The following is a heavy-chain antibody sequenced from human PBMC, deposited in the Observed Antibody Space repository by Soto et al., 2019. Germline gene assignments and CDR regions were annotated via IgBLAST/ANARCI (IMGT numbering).Heavy chain of an antibody. CDR2: INNAGTSV. CDR1: GFTFTTYS. Sequence: GGSLRLSCVASGFTFTTYSMSWVRQAPGKGLEWISYINNAGTSVYYTDSVKGRFTISRDNAQNSLYLQMNSLRDEDTALYYCARDRHWEQWLGPHDAFDIWGQGTMVTVSS. V-gene: IGHV3-48*02. J-gene: IGHJ3*02. CDR3: ARDRHWEQWLGPHDAFDI. D-gene: IGHD6-19*01.